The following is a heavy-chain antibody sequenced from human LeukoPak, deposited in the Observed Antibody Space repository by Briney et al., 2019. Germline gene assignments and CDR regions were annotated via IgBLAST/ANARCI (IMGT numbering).Heavy chain of an antibody. D-gene: IGHD5-18*01. CDR3: ARHRRGGYSYGGVAFDI. J-gene: IGHJ3*02. CDR1: GGSISSSSYY. Sequence: SETLSLTCTVSGGSISSSSYYWGWIRQPPGKGLEWIGSIYYSGSTYYNPSLKSRVTISVDTSKNQFSLKLSSVTAADTAVYYCARHRRGGYSYGGVAFDIWGQGTMVTASS. CDR2: IYYSGST. V-gene: IGHV4-39*01.